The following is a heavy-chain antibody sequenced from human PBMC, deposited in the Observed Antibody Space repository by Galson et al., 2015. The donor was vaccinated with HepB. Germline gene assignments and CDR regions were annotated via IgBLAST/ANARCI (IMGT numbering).Heavy chain of an antibody. CDR3: AIGPDLLLPRADY. D-gene: IGHD3-10*01. CDR2: ISGSGTYT. V-gene: IGHV3-23*01. J-gene: IGHJ4*02. CDR1: GFTFARDA. Sequence: SLRLSCAASGFTFARDAMIWVRQAPGKGLEWVSVISGSGTYTNYADSVKGRFTISRDNSKNSLYLQMNTLRAEDTAVYYCAIGPDLLLPRADYWGQGTLVTVSS.